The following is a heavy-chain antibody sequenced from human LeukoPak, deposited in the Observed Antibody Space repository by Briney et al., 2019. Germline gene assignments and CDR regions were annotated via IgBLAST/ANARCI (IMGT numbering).Heavy chain of an antibody. Sequence: SETLSLTCTVSGGSISSYYWSWIRKPPGKGLEWIGYIYYSGSTNYNPSLKGRVTISVDTSKNQFSLKLSSVTAADTAVYYCARAAYCSGGSCYAFDYWGQGTLVTVSS. J-gene: IGHJ4*02. D-gene: IGHD2-15*01. V-gene: IGHV4-59*01. CDR3: ARAAYCSGGSCYAFDY. CDR1: GGSISSYY. CDR2: IYYSGST.